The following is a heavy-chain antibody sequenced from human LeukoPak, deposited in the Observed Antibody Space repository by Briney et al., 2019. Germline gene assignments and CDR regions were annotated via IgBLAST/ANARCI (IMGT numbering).Heavy chain of an antibody. CDR1: GFTFSNYF. CDR3: AKGGGEATVEVSAAGVFQY. CDR2: ISGTTGKA. D-gene: IGHD2-8*02. Sequence: GGSLRLSCGASGFTFSNYFMNWVRQGPGKGLEWISGISGTTGKAYYADSVKGRFTISRDNSKNTLFLQMDRLRAGDTAVYYCAKGGGEATVEVSAAGVFQYWGQGTLVTVSS. V-gene: IGHV3-23*01. J-gene: IGHJ4*02.